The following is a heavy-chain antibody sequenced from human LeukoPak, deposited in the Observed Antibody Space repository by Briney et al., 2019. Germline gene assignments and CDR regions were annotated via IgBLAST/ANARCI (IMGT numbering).Heavy chain of an antibody. CDR2: ISGSGGST. Sequence: GGSLRLSCAASGFTFSSYAMSWVRQAPGKGLEWVSGISGSGGSTYYADSVKGRFTISRDNSNNTLYLQMTSLRAEDTAVYYCAKVRWDNSGWYYLDTWGQGTLLTVSS. CDR1: GFTFSSYA. CDR3: AKVRWDNSGWYYLDT. V-gene: IGHV3-23*01. J-gene: IGHJ4*02. D-gene: IGHD6-19*01.